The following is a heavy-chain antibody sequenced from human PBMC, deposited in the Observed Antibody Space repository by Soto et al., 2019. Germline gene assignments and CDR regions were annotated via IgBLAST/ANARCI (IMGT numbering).Heavy chain of an antibody. J-gene: IGHJ4*02. V-gene: IGHV4-59*01. CDR1: GCSISRYY. CDR3: ARALGGYSYGYVVFDY. Sequence: LSLTCTVSGCSISRYYWRWIRQPPGKGLECIGYIYYSGSANYNPSLKSRVTISVDTSKNQFSLKLSSVTAADTAVYYCARALGGYSYGYVVFDYWGQGTMVTVSS. D-gene: IGHD5-18*01. CDR2: IYYSGSA.